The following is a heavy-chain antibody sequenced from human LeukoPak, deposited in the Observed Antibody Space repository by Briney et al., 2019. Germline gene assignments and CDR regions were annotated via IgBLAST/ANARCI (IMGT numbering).Heavy chain of an antibody. D-gene: IGHD3-3*01. V-gene: IGHV1-46*01. J-gene: IGHJ4*02. CDR1: GYTFTSYY. CDR2: INPSGGST. CDR3: ARGSIFGVVMYYFDY. Sequence: GASVKVSCKASGYTFTSYYMHWVRQAPGQGLEWMGIINPSGGSTSYAQKFQGRVTMTRDTSTSTVYMELGSLRSEDTAVYYCARGSIFGVVMYYFDYWGQGTLVTVSS.